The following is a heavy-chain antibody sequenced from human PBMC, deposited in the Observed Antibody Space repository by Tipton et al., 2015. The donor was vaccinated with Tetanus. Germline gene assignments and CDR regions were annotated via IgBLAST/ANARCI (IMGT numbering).Heavy chain of an antibody. Sequence: QLVQSGGGLIQPGGSLRLSCAASGFTVSSNYMSWVRQAPGKGLEWVSVIYSGGSTYYADSVKGRFTISRDKSKNTLYLQMNSLRAEDTAVYFCARARATLGSSWPLFDYWGQGTLVTVSS. CDR3: ARARATLGSSWPLFDY. D-gene: IGHD6-13*01. J-gene: IGHJ4*02. CDR1: GFTVSSNY. V-gene: IGHV3-53*01. CDR2: IYSGGST.